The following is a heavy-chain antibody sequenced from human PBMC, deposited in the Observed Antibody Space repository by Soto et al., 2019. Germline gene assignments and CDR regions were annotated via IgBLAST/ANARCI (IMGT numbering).Heavy chain of an antibody. Sequence: QVQLVQSGAEVKKPGSSVKVSCKASGGTFSSYTISWVRQAPGQGLEWMGRIIPILGIANYAQKFQGRVTITADKSTSTAYMELSSLRSEDTAVYYCAREPFYEFEQDWFDPWGQGTLVTVSS. J-gene: IGHJ5*02. CDR1: GGTFSSYT. D-gene: IGHD3-3*01. CDR2: IIPILGIA. CDR3: AREPFYEFEQDWFDP. V-gene: IGHV1-69*08.